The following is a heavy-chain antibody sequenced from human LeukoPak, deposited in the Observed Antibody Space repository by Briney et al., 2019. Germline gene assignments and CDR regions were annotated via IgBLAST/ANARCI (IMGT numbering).Heavy chain of an antibody. CDR3: ARGSGVCSSTSCYTGWFDP. CDR1: GGSISSYY. V-gene: IGHV4-4*07. Sequence: SETLSLTCTVSGGSISSYYWSWIRQPAGKGLEWIGRIYTSGSTNYNPSLKSRVTMSVDTSKNQFSLKLSSVTAADTAVYYCARGSGVCSSTSCYTGWFDPWGQGTLVTVSS. CDR2: IYTSGST. J-gene: IGHJ5*02. D-gene: IGHD2-2*02.